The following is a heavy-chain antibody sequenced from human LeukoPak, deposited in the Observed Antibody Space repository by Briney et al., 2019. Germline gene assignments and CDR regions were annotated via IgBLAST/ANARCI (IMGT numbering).Heavy chain of an antibody. D-gene: IGHD3-16*01. CDR2: IITKSTYI. CDR1: GFDFNYYD. V-gene: IGHV3-21*01. J-gene: IGHJ4*02. CDR3: ARRGGLSSGRGFDH. Sequence: GGSPRLSCVASGFDFNYYDMNWVRQAPGKGLEWVSSIITKSTYIDSADSTKGRFTISRDNANNSVFLQKSSLRPEDTAVYDCARRGGLSSGRGFDHWGQGTLVTVSS.